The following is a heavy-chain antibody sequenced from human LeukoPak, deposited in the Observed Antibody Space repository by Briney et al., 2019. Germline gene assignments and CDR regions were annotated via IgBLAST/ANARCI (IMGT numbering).Heavy chain of an antibody. CDR3: ARKLSGDVTDS. V-gene: IGHV3-7*01. Sequence: GGSLRLSYGASGFTFSRFWMTWVRQAPGKGLEWVANIKEEGSERNYVDAVKGRFTIFRDNAKKAVYLQMNSLRAEDTGIYYCARKLSGDVTDSWGQGILVTVSS. CDR2: IKEEGSER. D-gene: IGHD5-24*01. CDR1: GFTFSRFW. J-gene: IGHJ5*01.